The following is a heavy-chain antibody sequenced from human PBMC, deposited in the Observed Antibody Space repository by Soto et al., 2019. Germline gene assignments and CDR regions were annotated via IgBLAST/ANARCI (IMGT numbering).Heavy chain of an antibody. CDR1: GGSISSSSYY. Sequence: SETLSLTCTVSGGSISSSSYYWGWIRQPPGKGLEWIGSIYYSGSTYYNPSLKSRVTISVDTSKNQFSLKLSSVTAADTAVYYCAGRDGYYDSSGYGDAFDIWGQGTMVTVSS. CDR2: IYYSGST. J-gene: IGHJ3*02. D-gene: IGHD3-22*01. CDR3: AGRDGYYDSSGYGDAFDI. V-gene: IGHV4-39*01.